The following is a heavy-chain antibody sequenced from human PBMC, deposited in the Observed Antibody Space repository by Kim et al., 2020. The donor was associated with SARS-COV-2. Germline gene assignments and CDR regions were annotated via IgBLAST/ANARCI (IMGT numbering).Heavy chain of an antibody. CDR2: IFSGGST. CDR1: GFSVSSNY. D-gene: IGHD1-26*01. V-gene: IGHV3-53*01. CDR3: ARDALLIY. Sequence: GGSLRLSCAASGFSVSSNYLTWVRQAPGKGLELVSAIFSGGSTQYADSVRGRFTISRDNSKNTLYLQMNSLRVEDTAVYFCARDALLIYWGQGTLVTVSS. J-gene: IGHJ4*02.